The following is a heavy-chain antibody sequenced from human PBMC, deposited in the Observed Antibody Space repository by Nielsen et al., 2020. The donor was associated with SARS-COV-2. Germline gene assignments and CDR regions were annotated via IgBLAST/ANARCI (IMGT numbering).Heavy chain of an antibody. Sequence: GESRKISCAASGFTFDDYPMHWVRQAPGKGLEWVSLISWDGGSTYYADSVKGRFTISRDNSKNSLYLQMNSLRTEDTALYYCAKSMGNPYYYYGMDVWGQGTTVTVSS. D-gene: IGHD2/OR15-2a*01. CDR2: ISWDGGST. CDR3: AKSMGNPYYYYGMDV. V-gene: IGHV3-43*01. J-gene: IGHJ6*02. CDR1: GFTFDDYP.